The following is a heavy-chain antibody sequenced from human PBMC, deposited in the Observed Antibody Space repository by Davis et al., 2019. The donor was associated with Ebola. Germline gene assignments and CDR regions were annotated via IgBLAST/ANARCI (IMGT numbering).Heavy chain of an antibody. CDR3: ARIGDYGDYGDV. CDR1: GGFISSGGYS. CDR2: IYYSGST. J-gene: IGHJ6*03. D-gene: IGHD4-17*01. V-gene: IGHV4-30-4*07. Sequence: MPSETLSLTCAVSGGFISSGGYSWSWIRQPPGKGLEWIGYIYYSGSTYYNPSLKSRVTISVDTSKNQFSLKLSSVTAADTAVYYCARIGDYGDYGDVWGKGTTVTVAS.